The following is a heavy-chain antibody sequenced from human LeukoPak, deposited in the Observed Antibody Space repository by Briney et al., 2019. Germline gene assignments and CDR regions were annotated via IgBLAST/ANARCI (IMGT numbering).Heavy chain of an antibody. Sequence: ASVKVSCKASGYTFTSYGISWVRQAPGQGLEWMGRINPNSGGTNYAQKFQGRVTMTRETSISTAYMELSRLRSDDTAVYYCARDRGYYYDSSGYYEPAYWGQGTLVTVSS. J-gene: IGHJ4*02. CDR2: INPNSGGT. CDR3: ARDRGYYYDSSGYYEPAY. V-gene: IGHV1-2*06. D-gene: IGHD3-22*01. CDR1: GYTFTSYG.